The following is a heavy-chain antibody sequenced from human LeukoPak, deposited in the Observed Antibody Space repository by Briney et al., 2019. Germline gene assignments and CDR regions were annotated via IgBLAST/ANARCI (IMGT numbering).Heavy chain of an antibody. CDR2: IYNSGST. Sequence: SETLSLTCTVSGGSISSSSYCWGWIRQPPGKGLEWIGSIYNSGSTYYDPSLKSRVTISVDTSKNQFALKLSSVTAADTAVYYCARDRSSYFDYWGQGTLVTVSS. J-gene: IGHJ4*02. D-gene: IGHD1-14*01. CDR1: GGSISSSSYC. V-gene: IGHV4-39*01. CDR3: ARDRSSYFDY.